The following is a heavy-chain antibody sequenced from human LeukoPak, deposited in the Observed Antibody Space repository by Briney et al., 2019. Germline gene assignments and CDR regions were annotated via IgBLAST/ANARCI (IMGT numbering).Heavy chain of an antibody. CDR2: ISSGSRYI. CDR3: AREAAGLF. J-gene: IGHJ4*02. D-gene: IGHD6-13*01. V-gene: IGHV3-21*01. CDR1: GFIFNSYN. Sequence: EGSLRLSCAASGFIFNSYNMNWVRQAPGKGLEWVSSISSGSRYIYYADSVKGRFTISRDNAKNSLYLQMNSLRAEDTAVYYCAREAAGLFWGQGTLVTVSS.